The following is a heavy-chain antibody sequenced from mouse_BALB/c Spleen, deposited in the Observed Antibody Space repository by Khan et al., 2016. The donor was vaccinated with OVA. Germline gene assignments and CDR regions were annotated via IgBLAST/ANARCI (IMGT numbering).Heavy chain of an antibody. CDR1: GYTFTNYG. J-gene: IGHJ4*01. CDR2: INTYTGEP. D-gene: IGHD2-10*01. Sequence: QIQLVQSGPELKKPGETVKISCKASGYTFTNYGMNWVKQSPGKALKWMGWINTYTGEPTYADDFKGRFAFSLETSATTANLQINNLKNEDTATYFCARPPYFSYTLDYGGQGTSVTVSS. CDR3: ARPPYFSYTLDY. V-gene: IGHV9-3-1*01.